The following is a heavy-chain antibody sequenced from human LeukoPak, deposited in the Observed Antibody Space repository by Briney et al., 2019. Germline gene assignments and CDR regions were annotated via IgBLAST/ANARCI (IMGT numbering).Heavy chain of an antibody. CDR3: ARDRWFDP. Sequence: NPSETLSLTCTVSGGSISSSSYYWGWIRQPPGKGLEWIGSIYYSGSTFYNPSLKSRVTISVDTSKNQFSLKLTSVTAADTAVYYCARDRWFDPWGQGTLVTVSP. V-gene: IGHV4-39*07. CDR2: IYYSGST. CDR1: GGSISSSSYY. J-gene: IGHJ5*02.